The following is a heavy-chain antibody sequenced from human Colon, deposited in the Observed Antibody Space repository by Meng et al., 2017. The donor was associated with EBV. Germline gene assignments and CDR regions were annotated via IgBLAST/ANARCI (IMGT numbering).Heavy chain of an antibody. V-gene: IGHV4-4*02. CDR1: GASISSNNW. CDR3: ARGNAYNAPSFDY. CDR2: IYHGGNT. D-gene: IGHD5-24*01. J-gene: IGHJ4*02. Sequence: LAESGPGLVRPSGTLSLPCAVSGASISSNNWWSWVRQPPGKGLEWIGEIYHGGNTNYNPSLKSRVTISVDRSNDQFSLSLSSVTAADTAVYYCARGNAYNAPSFDYWGQGTLVTVSS.